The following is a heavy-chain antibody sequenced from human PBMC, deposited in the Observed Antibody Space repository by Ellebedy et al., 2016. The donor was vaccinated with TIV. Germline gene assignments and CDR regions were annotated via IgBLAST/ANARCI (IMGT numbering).Heavy chain of an antibody. V-gene: IGHV4-34*01. Sequence: SETLSLTXAVYGGSFSGYYWSWIRQPPGKGLEWIGEINHSGSTNYNPSLKSRVTISVDTAKNQFSLKLSSVTAADTAVYYCAREDILTGLRNWFDPWGQGTLVTVSS. J-gene: IGHJ5*02. D-gene: IGHD3-9*01. CDR3: AREDILTGLRNWFDP. CDR2: INHSGST. CDR1: GGSFSGYY.